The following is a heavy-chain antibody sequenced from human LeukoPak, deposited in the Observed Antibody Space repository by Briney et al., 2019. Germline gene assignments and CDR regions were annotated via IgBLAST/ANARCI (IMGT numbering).Heavy chain of an antibody. CDR2: IYYSGST. J-gene: IGHJ5*02. V-gene: IGHV4-31*03. D-gene: IGHD2-21*02. CDR1: GGSISSGGYY. Sequence: PSQTLSLTCTVSGGSISSGGYYWSWIRQHPGKGLEWIGYIYYSGSTYYNPSLKSRVTISVDTSKNQFSLKLSSVTAADTVVYYCARDSPVTGFDPWGQGTLVTVSS. CDR3: ARDSPVTGFDP.